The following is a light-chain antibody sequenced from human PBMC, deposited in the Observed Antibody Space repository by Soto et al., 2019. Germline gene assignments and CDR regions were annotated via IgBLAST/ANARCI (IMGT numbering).Light chain of an antibody. CDR2: KAS. J-gene: IGKJ1*01. CDR3: QQYSTYTPRT. CDR1: QSISLW. Sequence: DIQMTQSPSTLSASVGDRVTITCRARQSISLWLAWYQQKPGKAPKILIYKASSLERGVPSRFSGRGSGTEFTLTICSLQPDDFATYYCQQYSTYTPRTFGQGTKVDIK. V-gene: IGKV1-5*03.